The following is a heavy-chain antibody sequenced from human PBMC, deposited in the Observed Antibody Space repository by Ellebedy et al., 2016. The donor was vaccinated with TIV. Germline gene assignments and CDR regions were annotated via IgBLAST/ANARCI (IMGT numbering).Heavy chain of an antibody. Sequence: SETLSLTXTVSGGSISSSNYYWGWIRQPPGKGLEWIGIIYYNGDTNYNPSLKSRVTISVDKSRNHFSLSLSSVTAADTAVYYCARPYCSADNCYLDAFDVWGQGTMVTVSS. CDR3: ARPYCSADNCYLDAFDV. V-gene: IGHV4-39*07. D-gene: IGHD2-15*01. J-gene: IGHJ3*01. CDR1: GGSISSSNYY. CDR2: IYYNGDT.